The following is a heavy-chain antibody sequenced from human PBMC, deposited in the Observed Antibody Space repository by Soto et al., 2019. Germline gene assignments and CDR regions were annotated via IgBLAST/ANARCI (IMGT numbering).Heavy chain of an antibody. Sequence: ETLSLTCTVSGGSISSYYWSWIRQPPGKGLEWIGYIYYSGSTNYNPSLKSRVTISVDTSKNQFSLKLSSVTAADTAVYYCARTYSWYYYYYYMDVWGKGTTVTVSS. V-gene: IGHV4-59*08. J-gene: IGHJ6*03. CDR1: GGSISSYY. D-gene: IGHD5-18*01. CDR2: IYYSGST. CDR3: ARTYSWYYYYYYMDV.